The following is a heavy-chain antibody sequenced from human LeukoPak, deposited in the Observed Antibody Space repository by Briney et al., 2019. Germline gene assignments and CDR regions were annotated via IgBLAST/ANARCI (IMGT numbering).Heavy chain of an antibody. D-gene: IGHD6-19*01. CDR3: AKDRFPDSSGSNDAFDI. CDR1: GFTFSSYA. Sequence: GGSLRLSCAASGFTFSSYAMSWVRQAPGKGLEWVSAISGSGGSTYYADSVKGRFTISRDNSKNTLYLQMNSLRAEDTAVYYCAKDRFPDSSGSNDAFDIWGQGTMVTVSS. V-gene: IGHV3-23*01. J-gene: IGHJ3*02. CDR2: ISGSGGST.